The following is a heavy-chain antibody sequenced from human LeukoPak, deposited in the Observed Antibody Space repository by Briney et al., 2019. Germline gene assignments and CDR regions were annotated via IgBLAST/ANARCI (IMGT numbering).Heavy chain of an antibody. J-gene: IGHJ4*02. CDR1: GYTCTSYA. D-gene: IGHD6-13*01. CDR3: ARSSRGIAAAGTPKFGY. CDR2: INTNTGNP. V-gene: IGHV7-4-1*02. Sequence: ASVKVSCKASGYTCTSYAMNWVRQAPGQGLEWMGWINTNTGNPTYAQGFTGRFVFSLDTSVSTAYLQISSLKAEDTAVYYCARSSRGIAAAGTPKFGYWGQGTLVTVSS.